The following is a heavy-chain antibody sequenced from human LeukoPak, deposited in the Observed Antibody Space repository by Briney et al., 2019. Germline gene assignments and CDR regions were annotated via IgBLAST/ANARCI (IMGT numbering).Heavy chain of an antibody. CDR3: AKVATEAFYFDY. J-gene: IGHJ4*02. CDR2: ISSSSSTI. V-gene: IGHV3-48*04. Sequence: PGGSLRLSCAASGFTFSSYSMNWVRQAPGKGLEWVSYISSSSSTIYYADSVKGRFTISRDNAKSSLYLQMSSLRAEDTAVYYCAKVATEAFYFDYWGQGTLVTVSS. CDR1: GFTFSSYS. D-gene: IGHD5-12*01.